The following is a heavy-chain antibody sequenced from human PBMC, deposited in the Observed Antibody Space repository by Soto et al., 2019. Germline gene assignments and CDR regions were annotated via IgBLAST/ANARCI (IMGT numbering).Heavy chain of an antibody. CDR1: GFTFSDYA. CDR3: ARGRTYCSGGTCYPSAFDF. D-gene: IGHD2-15*01. J-gene: IGHJ3*01. CDR2: IWYDGSNK. Sequence: QVRLVESGGAMVQPGRSLRLSCVASGFTFSDYATHWVRQAPGKGLEWVALIWYDGSNKNYADSVKDRLAISRDNSKDTLYLQMNSLRAEDTAAYFCARGRTYCSGGTCYPSAFDFWGQETMVIVSS. V-gene: IGHV3-33*01.